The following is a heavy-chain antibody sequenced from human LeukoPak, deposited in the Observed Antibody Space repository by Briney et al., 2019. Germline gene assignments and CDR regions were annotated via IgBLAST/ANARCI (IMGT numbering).Heavy chain of an antibody. J-gene: IGHJ2*01. CDR1: GFTFSNYW. V-gene: IGHV3-7*01. D-gene: IGHD1-26*01. Sequence: GGSLRLSCAPSGFTFSNYWMTWVRQAPGKGLEWVANIKVDGGERYYVDPVKGRFTISRDNAQNSLYLQMNSLSAEDTALYYCARSGNYGWYFDLWGRGTLVTVSS. CDR3: ARSGNYGWYFDL. CDR2: IKVDGGER.